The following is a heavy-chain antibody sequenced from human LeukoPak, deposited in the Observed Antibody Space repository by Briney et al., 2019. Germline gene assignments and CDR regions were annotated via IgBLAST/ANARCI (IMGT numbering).Heavy chain of an antibody. CDR2: INHSGST. J-gene: IGHJ6*03. D-gene: IGHD2-2*01. V-gene: IGHV4-34*01. Sequence: PSETLSLTCAVYGGSFSGYYWSWIRQPPGKGLEWIGEINHSGSTNYNPSLKSRVTISVDTSKNQFSLKLSSVTAADTAVYYCARGVPAAMEQLHMDVWGKGITVTVSS. CDR3: ARGVPAAMEQLHMDV. CDR1: GGSFSGYY.